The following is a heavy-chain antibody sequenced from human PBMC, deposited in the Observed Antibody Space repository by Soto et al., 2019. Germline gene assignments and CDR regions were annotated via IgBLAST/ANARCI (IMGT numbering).Heavy chain of an antibody. J-gene: IGHJ4*02. V-gene: IGHV3-33*01. Sequence: QVQLVESGGGVVQPGRSLRLSCAASGFTFSSYGMHWVRQAPGKGLEWVAVIWYDGSNKYYADSVKGRFTISRDNSKNTLYLQMNSLRAEDTAVYYCARGHSYFDYWGQGTLVTVSS. CDR2: IWYDGSNK. CDR3: ARGHSYFDY. CDR1: GFTFSSYG.